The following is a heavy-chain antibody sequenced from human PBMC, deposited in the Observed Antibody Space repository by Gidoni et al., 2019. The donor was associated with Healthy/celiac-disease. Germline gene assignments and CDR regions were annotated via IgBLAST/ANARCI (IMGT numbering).Heavy chain of an antibody. CDR2: IYYSGST. V-gene: IGHV4-39*01. CDR1: GGSLSSSSYY. CDR3: ARPYGDYSWFDP. Sequence: QLQLQESGPGLVKPSETLSLTCTVPGGSLSSSSYYWGWIRQPPGKGLEWIGSIYYSGSTYYNPSLKSRVTISVDTSKNQFSLKLSSVTAADTAVYYCARPYGDYSWFDPWGQGTLVTVSS. J-gene: IGHJ5*02. D-gene: IGHD4-17*01.